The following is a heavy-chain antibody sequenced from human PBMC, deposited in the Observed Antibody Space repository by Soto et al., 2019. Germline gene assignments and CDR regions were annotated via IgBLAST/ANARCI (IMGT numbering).Heavy chain of an antibody. D-gene: IGHD1-26*01. CDR2: ISSSSSYI. CDR3: ARDIQVGATDPHFGY. Sequence: GGSLRLSCAASGCTFSSYSMNWVRQAPGKGLEWVSSISSSSSYIYYADSVKGRFTISRDNAKNSLYLQMNSLRAEDTAVYYCARDIQVGATDPHFGYWGQGTLVTVSS. J-gene: IGHJ4*02. CDR1: GCTFSSYS. V-gene: IGHV3-21*01.